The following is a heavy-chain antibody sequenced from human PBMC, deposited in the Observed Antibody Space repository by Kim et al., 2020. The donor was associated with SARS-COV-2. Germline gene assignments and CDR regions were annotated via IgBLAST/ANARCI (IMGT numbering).Heavy chain of an antibody. CDR1: GGSVSSGSYY. CDR3: ARERIAAAGRGWFDP. Sequence: SETLSLTCTVSGGSVSSGSYYWSWIRQPPGKGLEWIGYIYYSGSTNYNPSLKSRVTISVDTSKNQFSLKLSSVTAADTAVYYCARERIAAAGRGWFDPWG. CDR2: IYYSGST. J-gene: IGHJ5*02. D-gene: IGHD6-13*01. V-gene: IGHV4-61*01.